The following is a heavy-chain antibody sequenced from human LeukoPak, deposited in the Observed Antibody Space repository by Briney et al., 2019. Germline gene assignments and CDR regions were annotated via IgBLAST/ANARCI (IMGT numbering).Heavy chain of an antibody. Sequence: SVKVSCKASGGTFSSYAISWVRQAPGQGLEWMGGIIPIFGTANYAQKFQGRVTITADKSTSTAYMELSSLRSEDTAVYYCAREDWNDWDYYYGIDVWGKGTTVTVSS. V-gene: IGHV1-69*06. J-gene: IGHJ6*04. D-gene: IGHD1-1*01. CDR2: IIPIFGTA. CDR1: GGTFSSYA. CDR3: AREDWNDWDYYYGIDV.